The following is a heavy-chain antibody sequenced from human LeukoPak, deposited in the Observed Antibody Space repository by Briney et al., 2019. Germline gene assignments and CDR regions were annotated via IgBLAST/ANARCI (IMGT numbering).Heavy chain of an antibody. J-gene: IGHJ4*02. V-gene: IGHV1-24*01. CDR2: FDPEDGET. D-gene: IGHD6-13*01. CDR1: GYTLTELS. CDR3: ARDESDSSSLLPFDY. Sequence: ASVKVSCKVSGYTLTELSMHWVRQAPGKGLEWMGGFDPEDGETIYAQKFQGRVTMTEDTSTDTAYMELSSLRSEDTAVYYCARDESDSSSLLPFDYWGQGTLVTVSS.